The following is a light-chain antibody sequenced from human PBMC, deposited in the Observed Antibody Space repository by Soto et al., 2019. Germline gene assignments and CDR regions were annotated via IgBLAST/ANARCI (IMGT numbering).Light chain of an antibody. CDR3: QQYNSYSPT. Sequence: DIQMTQSPSTLPASVGDRVTITCRASQSISNWLAWYQQKPGKAPKFLIYAASSLQSGVPSRFSGSGSETEFTLTISGLQPGDSATYYCQQYNSYSPTFGQGTKVDIK. CDR2: AAS. V-gene: IGKV1-5*01. J-gene: IGKJ1*01. CDR1: QSISNW.